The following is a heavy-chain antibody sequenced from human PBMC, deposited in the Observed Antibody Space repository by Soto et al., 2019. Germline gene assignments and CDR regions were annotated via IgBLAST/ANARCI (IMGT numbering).Heavy chain of an antibody. CDR3: AKERSSGWSFDY. J-gene: IGHJ4*02. Sequence: GGSLRLSCAASGFTFSSYSMNWVRQAPGKGLEWVSYISSSSSTIYYADSVKGRFTISRDNAKNTLYLQMNSLRAEDTAVFYCAKERSSGWSFDYWGQGTLVTVSS. D-gene: IGHD6-19*01. CDR2: ISSSSSTI. CDR1: GFTFSSYS. V-gene: IGHV3-48*01.